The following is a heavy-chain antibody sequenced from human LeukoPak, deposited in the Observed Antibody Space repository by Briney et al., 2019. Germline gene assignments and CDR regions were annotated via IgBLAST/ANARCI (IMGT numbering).Heavy chain of an antibody. CDR1: GGSISSGTYS. J-gene: IGHJ3*02. CDR2: IYYSGTT. V-gene: IGHV4-30-4*07. D-gene: IGHD1-26*01. Sequence: SETLSLTCAVSGGSISSGTYSWSWIRQPPGKGLEWIGYIYYSGTTYYNPSLKSRVTISVDTSKNQFSLKLSSLTAADTAVYYCARDGRYYYAFDIWGQGTMVTVSS. CDR3: ARDGRYYYAFDI.